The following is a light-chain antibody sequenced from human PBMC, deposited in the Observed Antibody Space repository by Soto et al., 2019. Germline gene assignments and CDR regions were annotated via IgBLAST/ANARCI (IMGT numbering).Light chain of an antibody. CDR1: QSVSSN. V-gene: IGKV3-11*01. Sequence: EIVLTQSPSILSLSPGERATLSCRASQSVSSNLAWYQQKTGQAPRLLIYDASNRATGIPARFSGSGSGTDFTLTISSLEPEDFAVYYCQKRSNWPLTFGGGTKVGIK. CDR3: QKRSNWPLT. J-gene: IGKJ4*01. CDR2: DAS.